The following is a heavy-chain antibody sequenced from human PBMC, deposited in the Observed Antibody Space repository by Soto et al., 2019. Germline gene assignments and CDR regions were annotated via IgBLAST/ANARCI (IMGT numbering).Heavy chain of an antibody. V-gene: IGHV4-59*01. CDR1: GGSISGYS. J-gene: IGHJ4*02. CDR2: IYYTGST. Sequence: SETLSLTCTVSGGSISGYSWSWIRQPPGKGLEWVGDIYYTGSTHYSPSLKSRVTISVDSSKSHFSLKLSSVTAADTAIYFCARAYSTSWTYYFDYWGQGTLVTVSS. D-gene: IGHD6-13*01. CDR3: ARAYSTSWTYYFDY.